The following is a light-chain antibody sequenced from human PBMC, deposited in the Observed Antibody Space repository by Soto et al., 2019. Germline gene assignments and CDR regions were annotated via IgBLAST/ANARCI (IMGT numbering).Light chain of an antibody. J-gene: IGKJ5*01. V-gene: IGKV1-39*01. CDR3: QQSYGTPIT. CDR1: QSVNYY. Sequence: DIQRTQFTSSLSAALGGSFTITCLASQSVNYYLNWYQQKPGKAPNLLIYVASSLQSEVPSRFSGSGSGTGFTLTITSLQPEDFATYYCQQSYGTPITFGQGTRLEI. CDR2: VAS.